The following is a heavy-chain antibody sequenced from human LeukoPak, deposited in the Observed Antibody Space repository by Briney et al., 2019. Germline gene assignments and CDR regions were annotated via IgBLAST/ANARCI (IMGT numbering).Heavy chain of an antibody. Sequence: PGGSLRLSCAASGFIFSSYGMHWVRQAPGKGLEWVSFISTSSSYIHNADSVKGRFTISRDNAENSLYLQMNSLRAEDTAVYYCAELGITMIGGVWGKGTTVTISS. D-gene: IGHD3-10*02. J-gene: IGHJ6*04. CDR2: ISTSSSYI. CDR3: AELGITMIGGV. V-gene: IGHV3-21*01. CDR1: GFIFSSYG.